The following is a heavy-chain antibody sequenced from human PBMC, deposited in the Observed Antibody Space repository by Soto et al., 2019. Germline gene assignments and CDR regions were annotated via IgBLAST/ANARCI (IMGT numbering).Heavy chain of an antibody. J-gene: IGHJ5*02. CDR3: ARPPRNYRTSRFDP. CDR1: GFTFSSYS. Sequence: EVQLVESGGGLVQPGGSLRLSCAASGFTFSSYSMNWVRQAPGKGLEWVSYISSSSSTIYYADSVKGRFTISRDNAKNSLYLQMNSLRDEDTAVYYCARPPRNYRTSRFDPWGQGTLVTVSS. D-gene: IGHD4-4*01. V-gene: IGHV3-48*02. CDR2: ISSSSSTI.